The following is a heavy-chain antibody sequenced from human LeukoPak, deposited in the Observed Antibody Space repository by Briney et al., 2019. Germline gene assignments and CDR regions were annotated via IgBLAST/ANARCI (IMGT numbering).Heavy chain of an antibody. CDR3: ARLGVRYSTSSWWFDP. D-gene: IGHD6-6*01. Sequence: SETLSLTCTVSGGSINGYYWSWIRQPPGKGLECIGSVYHSGSTNYSPSLKSRVTTSIDTSKNQFSLNLSSVTAADTAVYYCARLGVRYSTSSWWFDPWGRGTLVTVSS. CDR1: GGSINGYY. J-gene: IGHJ5*02. V-gene: IGHV4-59*08. CDR2: VYHSGST.